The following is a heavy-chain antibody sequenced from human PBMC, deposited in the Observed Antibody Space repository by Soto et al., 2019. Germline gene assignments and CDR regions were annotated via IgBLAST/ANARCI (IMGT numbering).Heavy chain of an antibody. J-gene: IGHJ4*02. CDR3: ARSHDGDYVVVDY. CDR2: INHSGST. V-gene: IGHV4-34*01. Sequence: QVQLQQWGAGLLKPSETLSLTCAVYGGSFSGYYWSWIRQPPGKGLEWIGEINHSGSTNYNPSLKSRVTISVDTSKPQFSLKLSSVTAADPAVYYCARSHDGDYVVVDYWGQGTLVTVSS. D-gene: IGHD4-17*01. CDR1: GGSFSGYY.